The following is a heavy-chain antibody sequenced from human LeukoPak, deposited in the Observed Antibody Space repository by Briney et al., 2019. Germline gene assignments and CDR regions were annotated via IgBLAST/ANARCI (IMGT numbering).Heavy chain of an antibody. Sequence: GESLKISCETSGYSFTTYWIGWVRQRPGTGLEWVGAIYPDDSDTRYSPSFQGQVTISADKSISTAYLQWSSLKASDTAMYYCARRGGGYSGYDYAWFDPWGQGTLVTVSS. V-gene: IGHV5-51*01. D-gene: IGHD5-12*01. J-gene: IGHJ5*02. CDR1: GYSFTTYW. CDR2: IYPDDSDT. CDR3: ARRGGGYSGYDYAWFDP.